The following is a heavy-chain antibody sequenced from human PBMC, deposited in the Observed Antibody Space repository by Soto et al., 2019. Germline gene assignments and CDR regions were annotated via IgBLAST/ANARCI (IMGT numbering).Heavy chain of an antibody. V-gene: IGHV4-34*01. CDR3: ARGSVYSGYYYYYAMDV. Sequence: SETLSLTCAVYGGSFSGYYWSWIRQRPGKGLEWIGEMDHSGTTIYNPSLKSRVTISVDTSKNQFSLTLTSVTAADTAVYYCARGSVYSGYYYYYAMDVWGQGTTVTVSS. CDR2: MDHSGTT. J-gene: IGHJ6*02. CDR1: GGSFSGYY. D-gene: IGHD4-4*01.